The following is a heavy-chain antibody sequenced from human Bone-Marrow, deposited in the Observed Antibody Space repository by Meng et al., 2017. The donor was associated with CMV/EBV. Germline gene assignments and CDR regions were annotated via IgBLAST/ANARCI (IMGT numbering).Heavy chain of an antibody. V-gene: IGHV3-30*18. CDR3: AKVTTGDSSGWPYYYYYYGMDV. Sequence: YGMHWVRQAPGKGLEWLAVISYDGSNKYYADSVKGRFTISRDNSKNTLYLQMNSLRAEDTAVYYCAKVTTGDSSGWPYYYYYYGMDVWGQGTTVTVSS. CDR1: YG. D-gene: IGHD6-19*01. J-gene: IGHJ6*02. CDR2: ISYDGSNK.